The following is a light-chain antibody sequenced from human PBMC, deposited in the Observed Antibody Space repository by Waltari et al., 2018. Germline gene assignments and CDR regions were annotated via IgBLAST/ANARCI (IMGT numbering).Light chain of an antibody. J-gene: IGKJ4*01. CDR1: QSVSSY. CDR3: QQRSNWQGLT. V-gene: IGKV3-11*01. CDR2: DAS. Sequence: EIVLTQSPATLSLSPGERATLSCRASQSVSSYLAWYQQKPGQAPRLLIYDASNRATCIPARFSGSGSGTDFTLTISSLEPEDFAVYYCQQRSNWQGLTFGGGTKVEIK.